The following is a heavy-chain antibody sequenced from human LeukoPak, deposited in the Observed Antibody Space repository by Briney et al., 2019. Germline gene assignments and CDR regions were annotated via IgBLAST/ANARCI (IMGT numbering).Heavy chain of an antibody. Sequence: GGSLRLSCAASGFTFSSYEMHWVRQPPGKGLEWVSYISSSDSTIYYADSVKGRFTISRDNAKNSLYLQMNSLGAEDTAVYYCARVNTAMALFDYWGQGTLVTVSS. J-gene: IGHJ4*02. CDR1: GFTFSSYE. CDR3: ARVNTAMALFDY. D-gene: IGHD5-18*01. CDR2: ISSSDSTI. V-gene: IGHV3-48*03.